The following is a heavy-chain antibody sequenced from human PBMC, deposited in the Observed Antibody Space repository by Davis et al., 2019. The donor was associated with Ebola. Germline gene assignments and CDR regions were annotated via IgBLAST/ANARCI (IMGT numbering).Heavy chain of an antibody. D-gene: IGHD6-13*01. Sequence: GESLKISCAASGFTFSSYAMSWVRQAPGKGLEWVSSISSSGGSTYYADSVKGRFTISRDNAKNTVYLQMNSLRAEDTAVYYCARGFATAGRSTFDIWGQGTMVTVSS. CDR1: GFTFSSYA. CDR2: ISSSGGST. V-gene: IGHV3-23*01. J-gene: IGHJ3*02. CDR3: ARGFATAGRSTFDI.